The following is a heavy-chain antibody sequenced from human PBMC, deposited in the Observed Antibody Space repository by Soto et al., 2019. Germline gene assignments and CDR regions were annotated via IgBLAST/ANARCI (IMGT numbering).Heavy chain of an antibody. CDR1: GSMCSSYD. V-gene: IGHV3-23*01. CDR3: AKATATGGGAFEI. Sequence: GALRLSCVLSGSMCSSYDMSWVRQPQGKGLDWVSTMLVGGSTQYEDSVEGRFTISRDTSKNTVYLQMNSLTAGDTAVYYCAKATATGGGAFEIYGRGTLVTVSS. CDR2: MLVGGST. J-gene: IGHJ3*02. D-gene: IGHD2-8*02.